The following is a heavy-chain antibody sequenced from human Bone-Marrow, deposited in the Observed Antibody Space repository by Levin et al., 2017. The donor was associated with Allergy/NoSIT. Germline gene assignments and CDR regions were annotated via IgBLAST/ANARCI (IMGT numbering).Heavy chain of an antibody. CDR2: IWYDGSNK. Sequence: GESLKISCAASGFTFSTYGMHWVRQAPGKGLEWVAVIWYDGSNKYYADSVKGRFTISRDNSKNTLYLQMNSLRAEDTAVYYCAGETTGDIDHWGQGTLVTVSS. CDR3: AGETTGDIDH. CDR1: GFTFSTYG. V-gene: IGHV3-33*01. J-gene: IGHJ4*02. D-gene: IGHD4-17*01.